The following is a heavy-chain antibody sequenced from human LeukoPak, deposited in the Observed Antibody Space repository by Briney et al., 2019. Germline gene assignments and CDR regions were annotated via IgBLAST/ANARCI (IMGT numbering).Heavy chain of an antibody. J-gene: IGHJ4*02. D-gene: IGHD5-12*01. V-gene: IGHV4-4*07. CDR1: GGSFSGYY. CDR2: IDTSGNT. CDR3: ARDPVTTIMRPGYFDY. Sequence: SETLSLTCAVYGGSFSGYYWSWIRQPAGKGLEWIGRIDTSGNTNYNPPLKSRVTMSVDTSKNQFSMKLSSVTAADTAVYYCARDPVTTIMRPGYFDYWGQGTLVTVSS.